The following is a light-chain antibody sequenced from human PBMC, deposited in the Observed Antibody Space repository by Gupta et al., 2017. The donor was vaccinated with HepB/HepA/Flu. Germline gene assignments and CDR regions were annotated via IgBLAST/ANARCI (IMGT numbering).Light chain of an antibody. CDR3: QQYNSLPLT. CDR2: DAS. V-gene: IGKV1-33*01. J-gene: IGKJ4*01. CDR1: HDIKKY. Sequence: DIQMTQSPSSLSASVGDRVTITCQASHDIKKYLNWYQQKPGKAPKVLIYDASNLDAGVLSRFSGSGSGTDFTFTISSLQPEDIATYYCQQYNSLPLTFGGGTKVEIK.